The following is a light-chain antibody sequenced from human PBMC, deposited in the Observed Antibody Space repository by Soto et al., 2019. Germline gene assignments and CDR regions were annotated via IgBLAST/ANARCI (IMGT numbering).Light chain of an antibody. J-gene: IGLJ1*01. CDR1: SSDVGGYHY. CDR2: DVS. V-gene: IGLV2-11*01. Sequence: QSALTQPRSVSGSPGQSVTISCTGTSSDVGGYHYVSWYQQPPGKAPKLMIYDVSKRPSGVPDRFSGSKSGNTASLTISGLQAEDEADYYCCSYAGSYTVVFGTGTKLTVL. CDR3: CSYAGSYTVV.